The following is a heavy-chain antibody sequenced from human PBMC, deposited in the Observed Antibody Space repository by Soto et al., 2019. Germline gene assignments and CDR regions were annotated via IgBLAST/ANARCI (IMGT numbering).Heavy chain of an antibody. CDR2: ISAYNGNT. CDR3: ARDRGVAPPVAGNTHYYYYMDV. J-gene: IGHJ6*03. D-gene: IGHD6-19*01. V-gene: IGHV1-18*01. Sequence: VKVSCKASGYSFTNYGITWVRQAPGQGFEWMGWISAYNGNTKYAQKLQGRVTMTTDASTSTAYLELRSLTSDDTAVYYCARDRGVAPPVAGNTHYYYYMDVWGKGTTVTVSS. CDR1: GYSFTNYG.